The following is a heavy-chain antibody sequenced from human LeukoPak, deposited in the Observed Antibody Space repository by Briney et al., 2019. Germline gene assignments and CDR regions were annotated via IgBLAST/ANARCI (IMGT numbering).Heavy chain of an antibody. D-gene: IGHD4-17*01. V-gene: IGHV1-69*13. J-gene: IGHJ5*02. CDR1: GGTFSSYA. Sequence: SVKVSCKASGGTFSSYAISWVRQAPGQGLEWMGGIIPIFGRANYAQKFQGRVTITADESTITAYMDLSSLRSEDTAVYYCASGEGGSHEYGALSHNWFDPWGEGTLVTVS. CDR2: IIPIFGRA. CDR3: ASGEGGSHEYGALSHNWFDP.